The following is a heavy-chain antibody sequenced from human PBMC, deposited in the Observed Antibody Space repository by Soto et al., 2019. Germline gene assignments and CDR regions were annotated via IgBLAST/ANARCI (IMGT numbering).Heavy chain of an antibody. CDR3: ARDLLTGSLGFDP. CDR2: ISSSGSTI. V-gene: IGHV3-11*01. J-gene: IGHJ5*02. CDR1: GFTFSDYY. D-gene: IGHD3-9*01. Sequence: LRLSCAASGFTFSDYYMSWIRQAPGKGLEWVSYISSSGSTIYYADSVKGRFTISRDNAKNSLYLQMNSLRAEDTAVYYCARDLLTGSLGFDPWGQGTLVTVSS.